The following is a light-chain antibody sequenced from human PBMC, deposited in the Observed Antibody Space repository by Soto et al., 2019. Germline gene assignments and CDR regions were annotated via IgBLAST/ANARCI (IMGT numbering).Light chain of an antibody. J-gene: IGKJ1*01. CDR3: QQYNSYSTWT. Sequence: DIRMTKSPSTLSASVGDRVTITCRASQSISSWLAWYQQKPGKAPKLLIYDASSLESGVPSRFSGSGSGTEFTLTISSLQPDDFATYYCQQYNSYSTWTFGQGTKVEIK. V-gene: IGKV1-5*01. CDR2: DAS. CDR1: QSISSW.